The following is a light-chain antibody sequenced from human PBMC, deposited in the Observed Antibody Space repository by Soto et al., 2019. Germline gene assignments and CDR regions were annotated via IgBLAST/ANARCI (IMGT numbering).Light chain of an antibody. J-gene: IGLJ1*01. CDR2: GVS. CDR1: SIDVGVYNS. Sequence: QSVLTQPPSASGSPGQSVTISCTGTSIDVGVYNSVSWYQQHPAQAPKLMIYGVSKRPSGVPDRFSGSKSGNTASLTVSGLQAEDEADYYCSTYARTHIDFGTGNKVPV. V-gene: IGLV2-8*01. CDR3: STYARTHID.